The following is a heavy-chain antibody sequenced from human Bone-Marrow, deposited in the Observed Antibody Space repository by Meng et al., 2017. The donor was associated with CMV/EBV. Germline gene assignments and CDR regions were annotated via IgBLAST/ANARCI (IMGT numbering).Heavy chain of an antibody. CDR1: GYTFTSYY. CDR3: ARDHKGYNWNPTNGYYYYYGMDV. J-gene: IGHJ6*02. CDR2: INPSGGST. Sequence: ASVKVSCKASGYTFTSYYMHWVRQAPGQGLEWMGIINPSGGSTSYAQKFQGRVTMTRDTSTSTVYMELSSLRSEDTAVYYCARDHKGYNWNPTNGYYYYYGMDVWGQGTTVTV. D-gene: IGHD1-20*01. V-gene: IGHV1-46*01.